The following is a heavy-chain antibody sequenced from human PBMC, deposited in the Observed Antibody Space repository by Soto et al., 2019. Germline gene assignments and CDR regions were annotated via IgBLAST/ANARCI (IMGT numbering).Heavy chain of an antibody. J-gene: IGHJ6*02. D-gene: IGHD1-26*01. CDR3: ATLRSSGSYRYYYYYGMDV. Sequence: QVQLVQSGAEVKKPGASVKVSCKVSGYTLTELSMHWVRQAPGKGLEWMGGFDPEDGETIYAQKFQGRVTMTEDTSTDKAYMELSSLRSEDTAVYYCATLRSSGSYRYYYYYGMDVWGQGTTVTVSS. V-gene: IGHV1-24*01. CDR1: GYTLTELS. CDR2: FDPEDGET.